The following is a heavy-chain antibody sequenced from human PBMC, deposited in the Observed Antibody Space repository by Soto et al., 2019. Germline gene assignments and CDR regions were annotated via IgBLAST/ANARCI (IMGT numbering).Heavy chain of an antibody. J-gene: IGHJ6*02. CDR2: IYYSGST. CDR1: GGSISSSSYY. V-gene: IGHV4-39*01. Sequence: SETLSLTCTVSGGSISSSSYYWGWIRQPPGKGLEWIGSIYYSGSTYYNPSLKSRVTISVDTSKNQFSLKLRSVTAADTAVYYCARLNGYCISTNCHGYYGMDVWGQGTTVTVSS. D-gene: IGHD2-2*01. CDR3: ARLNGYCISTNCHGYYGMDV.